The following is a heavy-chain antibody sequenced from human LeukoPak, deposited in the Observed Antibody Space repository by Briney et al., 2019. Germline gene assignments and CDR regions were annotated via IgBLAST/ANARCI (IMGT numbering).Heavy chain of an antibody. CDR2: ISSSSSYI. CDR1: GFTFSSYS. D-gene: IGHD3-9*01. V-gene: IGHV3-21*01. Sequence: GGSLRLSCAASGFTFSSYSMNWVRQAPGKGLEWVSSISSSSSYIYYADSVKGRFTISRDNAKNSLYLQMNSLRAEDTAVYYCARLPYYDILTGYYGGYYFDYWGQGTLVTVSS. CDR3: ARLPYYDILTGYYGGYYFDY. J-gene: IGHJ4*02.